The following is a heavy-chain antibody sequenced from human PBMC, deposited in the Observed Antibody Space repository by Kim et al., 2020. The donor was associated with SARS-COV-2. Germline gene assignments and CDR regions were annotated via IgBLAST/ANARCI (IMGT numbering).Heavy chain of an antibody. CDR2: SDNP. CDR3: ARGASWYRY. D-gene: IGHD6-13*01. Sequence: SDNPGYAPKFQGRVTITRNTSASTAYMELTSLRSDDTAVYYCARGASWYRYWGQGTLVTVSS. V-gene: IGHV1-8*01. J-gene: IGHJ4*02.